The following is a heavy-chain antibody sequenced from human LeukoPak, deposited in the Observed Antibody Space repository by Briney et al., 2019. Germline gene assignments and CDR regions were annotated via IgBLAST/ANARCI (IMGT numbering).Heavy chain of an antibody. Sequence: PGGSLRPSCAASGFTFSSYSMNWVRQAPGKGLEWVSSISSSSYIYYADSLKGRFTISRDNAKNSLYLQMNSLRAEDTAVYYCAREDSGYTYGTNGYWGQGTLVTVSS. D-gene: IGHD5-18*01. V-gene: IGHV3-21*01. CDR3: AREDSGYTYGTNGY. J-gene: IGHJ4*02. CDR2: ISSSSYI. CDR1: GFTFSSYS.